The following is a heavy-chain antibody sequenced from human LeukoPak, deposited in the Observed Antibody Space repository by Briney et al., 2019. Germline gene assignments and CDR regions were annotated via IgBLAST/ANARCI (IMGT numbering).Heavy chain of an antibody. J-gene: IGHJ3*02. V-gene: IGHV4-34*01. CDR1: GGSFSGYY. CDR3: ARQRRMITFGGVIPRGAFDI. Sequence: PSETLSLTCAVYGGSFSGYYWSWIRQPPGKGLEWIGEINHSGSTNYNPSLKSRVTISVDTSKNQFSLKLSSVTAADTAVYYCARQRRMITFGGVIPRGAFDIWGQGTMVTVSS. CDR2: INHSGST. D-gene: IGHD3-16*02.